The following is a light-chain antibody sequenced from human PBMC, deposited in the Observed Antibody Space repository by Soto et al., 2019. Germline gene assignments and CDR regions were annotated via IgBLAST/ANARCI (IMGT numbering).Light chain of an antibody. J-gene: IGKJ4*02. Sequence: EIVMTQSPATLSVSPGERATLSCRPSQSVSSNLAWYQQKPGQTPKLLIYVTSTRAAGIPARFSGSGSGTEFTLTLNSLQTEDFAVYYSQQYNVWPLTFGGGTNVEFK. CDR2: VTS. V-gene: IGKV3-15*01. CDR1: QSVSSN. CDR3: QQYNVWPLT.